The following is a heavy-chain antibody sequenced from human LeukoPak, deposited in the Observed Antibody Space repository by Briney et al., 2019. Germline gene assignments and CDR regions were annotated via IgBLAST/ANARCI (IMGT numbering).Heavy chain of an antibody. Sequence: GASVKVSCKASGYTFTSYDINWVRQATGQGLEWMGWMNPNSANTGYAQKFQGRVTMTRNTSISTAYMELSSLRSEGTAVYYCARPAVGEGSFDYWGQGTLVTVSS. D-gene: IGHD3-10*01. CDR3: ARPAVGEGSFDY. V-gene: IGHV1-8*01. J-gene: IGHJ4*02. CDR2: MNPNSANT. CDR1: GYTFTSYD.